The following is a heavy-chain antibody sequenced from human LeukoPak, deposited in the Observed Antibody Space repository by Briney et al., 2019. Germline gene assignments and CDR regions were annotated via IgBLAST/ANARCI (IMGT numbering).Heavy chain of an antibody. V-gene: IGHV3-66*01. CDR3: ARGGPEDAFDI. J-gene: IGHJ3*02. Sequence: GGSLRLSCAASGFTVSTNYMSWVREAPGKGPEWVSVIYSRGSTYYADSVKGRFTISRDNFKNTLYLQMNSLRDEDTALYYCARGGPEDAFDIWGQGTMVIVSS. D-gene: IGHD1-14*01. CDR2: IYSRGST. CDR1: GFTVSTNY.